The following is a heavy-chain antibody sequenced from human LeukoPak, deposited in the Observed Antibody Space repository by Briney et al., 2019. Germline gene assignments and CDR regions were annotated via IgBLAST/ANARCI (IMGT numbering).Heavy chain of an antibody. J-gene: IGHJ4*02. D-gene: IGHD6-25*01. CDR2: INPNTGAT. CDR1: GYTFTGYY. Sequence: ASVKVSCTASGYTFTGYYMHWVRQAPGQGLEGMGWINPNTGATNYAQKFQGRVTMTTDTSISTAYMELSRLRSDDTALYYCVTLLSNAAFDYWGQGTLVTVSS. CDR3: VTLLSNAAFDY. V-gene: IGHV1-2*02.